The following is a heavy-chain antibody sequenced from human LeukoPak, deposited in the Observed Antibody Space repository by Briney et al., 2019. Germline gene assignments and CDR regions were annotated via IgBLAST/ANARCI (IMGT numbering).Heavy chain of an antibody. CDR2: IYYSGTT. CDR3: ARIMGRDAFDI. V-gene: IGHV4-59*08. CDR1: GGSISSYY. Sequence: SETLSLTCPVSGGSISSYYWSWIRQPPGKGLEWIGDIYYSGTTNYNPSLKSRVTISVDTSRNQFSLKLSSVTAADTAVYYCARIMGRDAFDIWGQGTMVTVSS. J-gene: IGHJ3*02. D-gene: IGHD2-8*01.